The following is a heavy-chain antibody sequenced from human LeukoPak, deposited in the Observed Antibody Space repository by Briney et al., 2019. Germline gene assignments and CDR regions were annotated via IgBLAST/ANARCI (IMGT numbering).Heavy chain of an antibody. Sequence: GGSLRLSCAASGFSFSSYAMSWVRQAPGKGLEWVSAISGSGGSTYYADSVKGRFTISRDNSKNTLYLQMNSLRAEDMAVYYCAQTYYYDSSGSGSGGFDIWGQGTMVTVSS. V-gene: IGHV3-23*01. CDR2: ISGSGGST. CDR3: AQTYYYDSSGSGSGGFDI. CDR1: GFSFSSYA. D-gene: IGHD3-22*01. J-gene: IGHJ3*02.